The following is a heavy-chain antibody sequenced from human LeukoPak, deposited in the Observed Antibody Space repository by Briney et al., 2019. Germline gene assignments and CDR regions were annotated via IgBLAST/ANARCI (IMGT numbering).Heavy chain of an antibody. Sequence: ASVKVSCKASGYTFTGYYMHWVRQAPGQGLEWMGRINPNSGGTNYAQKFQGRVTMTSDTSINTAYMELSRLRSDDTAVYYCARVYKLETYFDCWRQGTLVTVSS. J-gene: IGHJ4*02. D-gene: IGHD3-10*01. CDR2: INPNSGGT. CDR1: GYTFTGYY. CDR3: ARVYKLETYFDC. V-gene: IGHV1-2*06.